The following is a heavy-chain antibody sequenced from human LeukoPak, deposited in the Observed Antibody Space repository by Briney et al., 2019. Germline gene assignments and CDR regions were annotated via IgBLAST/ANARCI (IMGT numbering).Heavy chain of an antibody. V-gene: IGHV3-49*04. D-gene: IGHD2-15*01. CDR2: IRMKPDGGTT. J-gene: IGHJ6*03. CDR1: GFTVGDHA. CDR3: SRGYCSGGSCYFYYYYMDV. Sequence: GGSLRLSCTAAGFTVGDHAVSWVRQAPGKGRGWVGFIRMKPDGGTTEYAASVKGRFTISSDDSKNIVPLQMNSLKTEDTAMYFCSRGYCSGGSCYFYYYYMDVWGKGTTVTVSS.